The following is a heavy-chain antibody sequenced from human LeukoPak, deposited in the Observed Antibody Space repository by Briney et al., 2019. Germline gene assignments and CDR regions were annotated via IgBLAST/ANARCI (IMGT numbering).Heavy chain of an antibody. D-gene: IGHD3-22*01. CDR3: ASGLWSGCGYIAYFDMGV. V-gene: IGHV4-59*12. J-gene: IGHJ6*04. Sequence: SETLSLTCTVSGGSISSYYWSWIRQPPGKGLEWIGYIYYSGSTNYNPSLKSRVTISVDTSKNQFSLKLSSVTAADTAVYYCASGLWSGCGYIAYFDMGVWGKGATVTVSS. CDR1: GGSISSYY. CDR2: IYYSGST.